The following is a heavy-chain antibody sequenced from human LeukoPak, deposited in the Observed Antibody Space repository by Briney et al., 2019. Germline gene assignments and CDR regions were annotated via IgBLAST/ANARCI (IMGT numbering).Heavy chain of an antibody. Sequence: SETLSLTCTVSGGSISSYYWSWIRQPPGKGLEWIGYIYYSGSTNYNPSLKSRVTISVDMSKNQFSLKLSSVTAADTAVYYCARDRQQWLVRGAFDIWGQGTMVTVSS. V-gene: IGHV4-59*01. CDR3: ARDRQQWLVRGAFDI. D-gene: IGHD6-19*01. CDR2: IYYSGST. J-gene: IGHJ3*02. CDR1: GGSISSYY.